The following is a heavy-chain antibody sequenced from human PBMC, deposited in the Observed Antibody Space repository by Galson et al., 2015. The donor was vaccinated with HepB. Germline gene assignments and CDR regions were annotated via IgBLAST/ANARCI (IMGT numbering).Heavy chain of an antibody. Sequence: SLRLSCAASGFTFSSYAIHWVRQAPGKGLEWVALISYDGTYKYYAASVKGRFTISRDNSKKTLYLQMNSLRTEDTAVYYCARFVRDHLVLDYWGQGTLATVSS. CDR1: GFTFSSYA. CDR3: ARFVRDHLVLDY. V-gene: IGHV3-30*04. CDR2: ISYDGTYK. D-gene: IGHD4/OR15-4a*01. J-gene: IGHJ4*02.